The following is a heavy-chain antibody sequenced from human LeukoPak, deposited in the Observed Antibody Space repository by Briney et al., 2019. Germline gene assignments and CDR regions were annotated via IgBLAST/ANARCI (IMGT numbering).Heavy chain of an antibody. D-gene: IGHD1-14*01. CDR3: ARDRFRTLYYFDD. Sequence: KTSETLSLTCTVSGGSISSSTYYWGWIRQPPGKGLEWIGYIYYSGSTNYNPSLKNRVTMSVDTSKSQFSLKLSSVTAADTAVYYCARDRFRTLYYFDDWGQGTLVTVSP. CDR1: GGSISSSTYY. V-gene: IGHV4-61*05. J-gene: IGHJ4*02. CDR2: IYYSGST.